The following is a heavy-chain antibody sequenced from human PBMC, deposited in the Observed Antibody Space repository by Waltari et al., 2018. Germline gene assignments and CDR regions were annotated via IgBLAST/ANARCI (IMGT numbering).Heavy chain of an antibody. Sequence: QVQLQQWGAGLLKPSETLSLTCAVYGGSFSGYYWSWIRQPPGKGLEWIGEINHSGSTNYNLSLKSRVTISVDTSKNQFSLKLSSVTAADTAVYYCARGRILTGWFDYWGQGTLVTVSS. CDR3: ARGRILTGWFDY. CDR1: GGSFSGYY. D-gene: IGHD3-9*01. CDR2: INHSGST. V-gene: IGHV4-34*01. J-gene: IGHJ4*02.